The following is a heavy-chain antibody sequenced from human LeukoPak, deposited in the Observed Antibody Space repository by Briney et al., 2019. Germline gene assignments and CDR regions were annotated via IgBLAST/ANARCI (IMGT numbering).Heavy chain of an antibody. J-gene: IGHJ3*01. CDR3: ARHDYHSNSDAFDV. V-gene: IGHV3-43*02. D-gene: IGHD4-23*01. Sequence: PGGSLRLSCVASGFTLDDSALHWVRQAPGKGLEWISLISGDGDNTYYADSVKGRFTISRDSAKNSLYLQMNSLRAEDTAVYYCARHDYHSNSDAFDVWGQGTMVTVSS. CDR2: ISGDGDNT. CDR1: GFTLDDSA.